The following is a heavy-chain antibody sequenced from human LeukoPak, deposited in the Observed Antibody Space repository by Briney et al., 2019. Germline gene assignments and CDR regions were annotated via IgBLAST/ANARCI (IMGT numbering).Heavy chain of an antibody. V-gene: IGHV2-5*01. CDR1: GFSLSTSGVG. D-gene: IGHD5-18*01. CDR3: AHRHSVDTAMVYFDY. CDR2: IYWNDDK. J-gene: IGHJ4*02. Sequence: ESGPTLVKPTQPLTLTCTFSGFSLSTSGVGVGWIRQPPGKALEWLALIYWNDDKRYSPSLKSRLTITKDTSKNQVVLTMTNMDPVDTATYYCAHRHSVDTAMVYFDYWGQGTLVTVSS.